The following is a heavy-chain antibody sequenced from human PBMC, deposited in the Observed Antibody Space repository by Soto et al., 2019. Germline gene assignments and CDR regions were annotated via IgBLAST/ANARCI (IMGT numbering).Heavy chain of an antibody. CDR2: INHSGST. CDR3: ARGRRSSSSRIWGSWFDP. CDR1: GGSFIGYY. J-gene: IGHJ5*02. D-gene: IGHD6-6*01. Sequence: PSETLSLTCAVYGGSFIGYYWSWILQPPWKGLEWIGEINHSGSTNYNPSLKSRVTISVDTSKNQFSLKLSSVTAADTAVYYCARGRRSSSSRIWGSWFDPWGQGTLVTVPQ. V-gene: IGHV4-34*01.